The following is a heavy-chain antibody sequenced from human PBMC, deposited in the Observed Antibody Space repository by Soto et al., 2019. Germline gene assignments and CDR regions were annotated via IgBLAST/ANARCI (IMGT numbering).Heavy chain of an antibody. CDR2: IYYSGST. CDR1: GGSISSGDYY. CDR3: ARALAYCGGDCYSPFDY. V-gene: IGHV4-30-4*01. J-gene: IGHJ4*02. Sequence: QVQLQESGPGLVKPSQTLSLTCTVSGGSISSGDYYWSWIRQPPGKGLDWIGYIYYSGSTYYNPALKSRVTISVDTSKNQFSLKLSSVTAADTAVYYCARALAYCGGDCYSPFDYWGQGTLVTVSS. D-gene: IGHD2-21*02.